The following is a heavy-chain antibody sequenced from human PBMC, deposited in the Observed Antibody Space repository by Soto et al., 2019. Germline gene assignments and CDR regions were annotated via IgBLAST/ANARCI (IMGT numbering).Heavy chain of an antibody. CDR2: IYYSGSN. CDR1: GGSISSYY. CDR3: ARELAYCSGGSCYSYGMDV. Sequence: PSETLSLTCTVSGGSISSYYWSWIRQPPGKVLEWIGYIYYSGSNNYNPSLKSRVTISVETSKNQFSLQLSSVTAADTAVYYCARELAYCSGGSCYSYGMDVWGQGTTVTV. D-gene: IGHD2-15*01. J-gene: IGHJ6*02. V-gene: IGHV4-59*01.